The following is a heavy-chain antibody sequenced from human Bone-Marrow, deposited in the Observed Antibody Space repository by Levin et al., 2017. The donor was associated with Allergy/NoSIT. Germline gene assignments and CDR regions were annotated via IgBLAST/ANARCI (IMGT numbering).Heavy chain of an antibody. J-gene: IGHJ4*02. D-gene: IGHD1-1*01. CDR1: GLSFSKYW. CDR3: LATGDAFDY. V-gene: IGHV3-74*01. CDR2: IYSDGSVT. Sequence: GESLKISCAASGLSFSKYWMHWVRQGPGKGPVWVSYIYSDGSVTFYADSVKGRFTISRDNAKNTLYLEMNSLTIDDTAVYYCLATGDAFDYWGQGTPVTVSS.